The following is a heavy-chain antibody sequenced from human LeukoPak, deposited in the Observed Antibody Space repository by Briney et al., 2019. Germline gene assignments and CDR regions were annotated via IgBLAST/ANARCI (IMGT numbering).Heavy chain of an antibody. CDR3: VTGLLYNWRTFEY. Sequence: ASVKVSCKISGGTLAKLSIHWVRQAPGKGLEWIGGVDPEDDETIYAQKFHGRVTMSEDTSTDTAYMDLSSLTSEDTAMYYCVTGLLYNWRTFEYWGQGALVSVSS. D-gene: IGHD1-20*01. CDR2: VDPEDDET. CDR1: GGTLAKLS. J-gene: IGHJ4*02. V-gene: IGHV1-24*01.